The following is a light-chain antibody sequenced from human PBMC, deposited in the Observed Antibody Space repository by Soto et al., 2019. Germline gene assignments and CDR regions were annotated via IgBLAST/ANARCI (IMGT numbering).Light chain of an antibody. J-gene: IGKJ4*01. CDR1: QSISSN. Sequence: EIVMTQSPATLSVSPGGRATLSCRASQSISSNLAWYQQKPGQAPRLLIYGASTRATGLPARFSGSGSGTEFTLTISTLQSEDFAVYYCQQYKTWPLTFGGGTRVEIK. V-gene: IGKV3-15*01. CDR3: QQYKTWPLT. CDR2: GAS.